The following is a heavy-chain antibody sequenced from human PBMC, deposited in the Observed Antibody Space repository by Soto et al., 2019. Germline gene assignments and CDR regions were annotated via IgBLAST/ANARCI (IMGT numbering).Heavy chain of an antibody. CDR2: ISYDGSNK. V-gene: IGHV3-30-3*01. Sequence: PGGSLRLSCAASGFTFSSYAMHWVRQAPGKGLEWVAVISYDGSNKYYADSVKGRFTISRDNSRNTLYLQMNSLRAEDTAVYYCARDSIVVVTATKRAEYFQHWGQSTLVTVSS. CDR1: GFTFSSYA. J-gene: IGHJ1*01. CDR3: ARDSIVVVTATKRAEYFQH. D-gene: IGHD2-21*02.